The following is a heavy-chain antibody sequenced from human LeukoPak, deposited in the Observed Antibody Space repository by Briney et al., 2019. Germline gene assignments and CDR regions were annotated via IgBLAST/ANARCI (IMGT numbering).Heavy chain of an antibody. V-gene: IGHV3-74*01. CDR1: GFTFSSYC. CDR2: INSDGSST. Sequence: GGSLRLSCAASGFTFSSYCIHWVRQAPGKGLVWVSRINSDGSSTSYADSVKGRFTISRDNAKNTLYLQMNSLRAEDTAVYYCARDLKGYFDWLNPSDYWGQGTLVTVSS. D-gene: IGHD3-9*01. J-gene: IGHJ4*02. CDR3: ARDLKGYFDWLNPSDY.